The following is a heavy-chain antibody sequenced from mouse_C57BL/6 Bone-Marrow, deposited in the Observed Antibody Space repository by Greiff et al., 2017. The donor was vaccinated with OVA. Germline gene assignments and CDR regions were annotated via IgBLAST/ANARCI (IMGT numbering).Heavy chain of an antibody. CDR1: GFNIKDDY. D-gene: IGHD2-2*01. V-gene: IGHV14-4*01. Sequence: VQLKESGAELVRPGASVKLSCTASGFNIKDDYMPWVKQRPEQGLEWIGWIDPENGDTEYASKFQGKATITADTSSNTAYLQLSSLTSEDTAVYYCTTWAVTTAYWGQGTLVTVSA. CDR3: TTWAVTTAY. J-gene: IGHJ3*01. CDR2: IDPENGDT.